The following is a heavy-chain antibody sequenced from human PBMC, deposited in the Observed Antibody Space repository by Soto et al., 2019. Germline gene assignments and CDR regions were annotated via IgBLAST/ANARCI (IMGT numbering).Heavy chain of an antibody. CDR3: ARRIGYCISTSCYYYYGKDV. CDR2: IYPGDSDT. J-gene: IGHJ6*02. Sequence: PGESLKISCKGSGYSFTSYWIGWVRQMPGKGLEWMGIIYPGDSDTRYSPSFQGQVTISADKSISTAYLQWSSLKASDTAMYYCARRIGYCISTSCYYYYGKDVWGQGTTVTVSS. CDR1: GYSFTSYW. V-gene: IGHV5-51*01. D-gene: IGHD2-2*01.